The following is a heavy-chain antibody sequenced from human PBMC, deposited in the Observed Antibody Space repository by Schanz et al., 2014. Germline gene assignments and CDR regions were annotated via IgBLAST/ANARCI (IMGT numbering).Heavy chain of an antibody. CDR3: AKQHGVIQQVSDY. D-gene: IGHD3-22*01. V-gene: IGHV3-23*04. CDR2: ISGRSGTT. CDR1: GFTFSSYG. J-gene: IGHJ4*02. Sequence: VQLVESGGGVAQPGRSLRLSCAASGFTFSSYGMHWVRQAPGKGLEWVSTISGRSGTTNYADSVKGRFSISRDNSKNTLYLHMNSLRAEDTAVYYCAKQHGVIQQVSDYWGQGTLVTVSS.